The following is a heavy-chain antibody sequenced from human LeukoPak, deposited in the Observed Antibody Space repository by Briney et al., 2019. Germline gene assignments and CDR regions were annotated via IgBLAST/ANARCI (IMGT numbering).Heavy chain of an antibody. D-gene: IGHD1-26*01. Sequence: SETLSLTCSVSGASLSGGTYYWGWLRQPPGKGLEWIGSIYYTGSTYDNPSLKSRVTISVDTSKIQFSLKLSSVTAADTAVYYCARRGGSGRAFDYWGQGTLVTVSS. CDR1: GASLSGGTYY. CDR2: IYYTGST. V-gene: IGHV4-39*01. CDR3: ARRGGSGRAFDY. J-gene: IGHJ4*02.